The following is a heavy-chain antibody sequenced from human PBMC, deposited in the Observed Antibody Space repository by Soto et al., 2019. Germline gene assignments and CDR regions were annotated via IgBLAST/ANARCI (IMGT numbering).Heavy chain of an antibody. J-gene: IGHJ6*02. CDR3: ARTAKYYYGSGSDYICRVMDV. D-gene: IGHD3-10*01. CDR2: IYPGDSDT. V-gene: IGHV5-51*01. Sequence: GESLKISCKGSGYSFTSYWIGWVRQMPGKGLEWMGIIYPGDSDTRYSPSFQGQVTISADKSISTAYLQWSSLKASDTAMYYCARTAKYYYGSGSDYICRVMDVWAQGTTVTAP. CDR1: GYSFTSYW.